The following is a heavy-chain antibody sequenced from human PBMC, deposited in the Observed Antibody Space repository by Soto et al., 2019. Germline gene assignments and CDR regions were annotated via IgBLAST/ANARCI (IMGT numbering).Heavy chain of an antibody. J-gene: IGHJ1*01. V-gene: IGHV3-23*05. D-gene: IGHD2-15*01. CDR1: GFTFRNFA. Sequence: EVQLLESGGGLVQAGESLRLSCAPFGFTFRNFAMSWVRQAPGKGLEWLSTVDSSGATTYSLDSVKGRFAISRDNSRNTLYLQMNSLRVDDTAVYYCANLGYCSVNTCPLQHWGPGTLVTVSS. CDR2: VDSSGATT. CDR3: ANLGYCSVNTCPLQH.